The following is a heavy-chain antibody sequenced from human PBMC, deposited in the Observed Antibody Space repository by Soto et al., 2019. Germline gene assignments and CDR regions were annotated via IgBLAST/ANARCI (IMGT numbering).Heavy chain of an antibody. J-gene: IGHJ4*02. CDR2: IRSKAYGGTT. Sequence: GGSLRLSCTASGFTFCDYSMSWFRQAPGKGLEWVGFIRSKAYGGTTEYAASVKGRFTISRDDSKSIAYLQMNSLKTEDTAVYYCIREAPERIRWYGLDYWGPGTRVT. V-gene: IGHV3-49*03. CDR3: IREAPERIRWYGLDY. D-gene: IGHD3-10*01. CDR1: GFTFCDYS.